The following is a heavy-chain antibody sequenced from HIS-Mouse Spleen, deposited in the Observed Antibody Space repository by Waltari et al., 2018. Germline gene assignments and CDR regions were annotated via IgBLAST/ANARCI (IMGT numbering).Heavy chain of an antibody. CDR3: ARRRGAYYYDD. CDR2: IYSGGST. J-gene: IGHJ4*02. D-gene: IGHD3-10*01. Sequence: EVQLVESGGGLIQPGGARRLACAASGFTGSSNSMNGGRQAPGKGLEWVSVIYSGGSTYYADSVKGRFTISRDNSKNTLYLQMNSLRAEDTAVYYCARRRGAYYYDDWGQGTLVTVSS. V-gene: IGHV3-53*01. CDR1: GFTGSSNS.